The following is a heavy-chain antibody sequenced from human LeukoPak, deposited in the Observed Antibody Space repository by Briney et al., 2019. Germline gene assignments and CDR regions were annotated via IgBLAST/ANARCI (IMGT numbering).Heavy chain of an antibody. CDR2: INGGNGNT. CDR3: ASASYLLSFDYGDYLAFDY. J-gene: IGHJ4*02. CDR1: GYTFTSYA. D-gene: IGHD4-17*01. V-gene: IGHV1-3*01. Sequence: ASVKVSCKASGYTFTSYAMHWVRQAPGQRLEWMGWINGGNGNTRYSQKLQGRVTITRDTSASTAYMELRSLRSDDTAVYYCASASYLLSFDYGDYLAFDYWGQGTLVTVSS.